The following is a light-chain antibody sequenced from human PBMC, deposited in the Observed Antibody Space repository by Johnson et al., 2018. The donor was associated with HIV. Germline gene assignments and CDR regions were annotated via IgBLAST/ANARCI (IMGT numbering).Light chain of an antibody. CDR2: ENN. Sequence: QSVLTQPPSVSAAPGQMVTISCSGSSSNIGNNYVSWYQQLPGTAPKLLIYENNKRPSGIPDRFSGSKSGTSATLGISGLQTGDEADYYCGTWDSSLSAHYAFATGTKITVL. CDR3: GTWDSSLSAHYA. CDR1: SSNIGNNY. V-gene: IGLV1-51*02. J-gene: IGLJ1*01.